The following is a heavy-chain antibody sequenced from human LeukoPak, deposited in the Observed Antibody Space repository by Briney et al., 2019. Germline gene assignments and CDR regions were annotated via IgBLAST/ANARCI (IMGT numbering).Heavy chain of an antibody. CDR3: ARDYGDYVSSFDY. Sequence: SETLSLTCTVSGXSISSSSDYWGWIRQPPGKGLEWIGSIYYSGSTYYNPSLKSRVTISVDTSKNQFSLKLSSVTAADTAVYYCARDYGDYVSSFDYWGQGTLVTVSS. J-gene: IGHJ4*02. CDR1: GXSISSSSDY. D-gene: IGHD4-17*01. CDR2: IYYSGST. V-gene: IGHV4-39*01.